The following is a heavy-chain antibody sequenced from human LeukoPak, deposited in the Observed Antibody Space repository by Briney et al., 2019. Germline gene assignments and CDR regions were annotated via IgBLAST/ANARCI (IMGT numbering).Heavy chain of an antibody. CDR1: GFTFSEYH. CDR3: ARDPRSAAGTSHMRWDV. V-gene: IGHV3-11*05. Sequence: PGGSLRLSCAASGFTFSEYHMSWIRKAPGKGLEWVSYISSSSDYTNYADSVKGRFTISRDNAKKSLYLQMDSLRAEDTAVYYCARDPRSAAGTSHMRWDVWGQGTTVIVSS. D-gene: IGHD6-13*01. J-gene: IGHJ6*02. CDR2: ISSSSDYT.